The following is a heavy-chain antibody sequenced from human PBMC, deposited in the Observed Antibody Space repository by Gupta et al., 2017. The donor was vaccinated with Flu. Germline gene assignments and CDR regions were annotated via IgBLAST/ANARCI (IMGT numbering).Heavy chain of an antibody. CDR1: ELS. Sequence: ELSMHWVRQAPGKGLEWMGGFDPEDGETIYAQKVQGRVTMTEDTSTDTAYMELSSLRSEDTAVYYCATHIGGLGGWAFDIGGQGTMVTVSS. D-gene: IGHD3-16*01. CDR3: ATHIGGLGGWAFDI. V-gene: IGHV1-24*01. CDR2: FDPEDGET. J-gene: IGHJ3*02.